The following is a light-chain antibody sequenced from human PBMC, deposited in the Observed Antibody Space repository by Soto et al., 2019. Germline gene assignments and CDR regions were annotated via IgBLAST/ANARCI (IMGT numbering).Light chain of an antibody. Sequence: ELVFTQSPATLSFSPGERSTVSCRASQSVRSNLAWYQQKPGQAPRLLIYGASTRATGIPARFSGSGSGTEFTLTISSLQSEDFAVYYCQQYNNWPPWTFGQGTKVDIK. V-gene: IGKV3-15*01. CDR1: QSVRSN. CDR3: QQYNNWPPWT. J-gene: IGKJ1*01. CDR2: GAS.